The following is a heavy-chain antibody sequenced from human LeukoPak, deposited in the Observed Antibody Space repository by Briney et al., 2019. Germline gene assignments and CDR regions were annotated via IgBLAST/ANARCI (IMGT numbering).Heavy chain of an antibody. CDR3: ARAPLYCSGGSCCSGGEFDY. J-gene: IGHJ4*02. D-gene: IGHD2-15*01. CDR1: GGSISSGGYY. Sequence: SETLSLTCTVSGGSISSGGYYWSWIRQHPGKGLEWIGYIYYSGSTYYNPSLKSRVTISVDTSKNQFSLKLSSVTAADTAVYYCARAPLYCSGGSCCSGGEFDYWGQGTLVTVSS. CDR2: IYYSGST. V-gene: IGHV4-31*03.